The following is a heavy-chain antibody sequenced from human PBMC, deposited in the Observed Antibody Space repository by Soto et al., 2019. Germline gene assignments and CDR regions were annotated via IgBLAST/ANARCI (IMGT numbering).Heavy chain of an antibody. V-gene: IGHV3-74*03. J-gene: IGHJ6*02. D-gene: IGHD2-2*01. CDR1: GLSFSNTW. CDR2: INSDGSST. CDR3: ATDGSYAQNV. Sequence: EVQLVESGGGLVQPGGSLRLSCAASGLSFSNTWMHWVRQAPGKGLVWVSHINSDGSSTTYADSVKGRFTISRDNAKNTVYLQMNSLRADDTAVYYCATDGSYAQNVGCQGTTVTVSS.